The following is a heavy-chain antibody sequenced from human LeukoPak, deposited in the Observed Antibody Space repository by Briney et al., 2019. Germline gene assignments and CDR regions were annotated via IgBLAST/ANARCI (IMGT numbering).Heavy chain of an antibody. V-gene: IGHV3-30*04. CDR1: GFTFSTYD. CDR2: ISYHETNK. J-gene: IGHJ4*02. D-gene: IGHD3-10*01. CDR3: ARDWIRGPPDYFDL. Sequence: GGSLRLSCAASGFTFSTYDMHWVRQAPGKGLEWVAVISYHETNKYYTDSVKGRFTLSRDNSMNTLYLQINSVRTEDTALYFCARDWIRGPPDYFDLWGQGTLVTVSS.